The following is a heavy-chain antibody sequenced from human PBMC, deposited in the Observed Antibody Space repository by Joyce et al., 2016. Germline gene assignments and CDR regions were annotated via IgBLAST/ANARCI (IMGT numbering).Heavy chain of an antibody. D-gene: IGHD6-25*01. CDR2: ISYDGVYK. CDR1: GLTLSNYG. Sequence: QVQLVESGGGVVQPGRSLRLSCTASGLTLSNYGVHWVRQAPGKGLEWVAFISYDGVYKYYSDSVKGRFTISRDKSRDTLFLEMNSLRAEDTAVYYCAKILTAGYSSGWFLDYWGQGTLVTVSS. CDR3: AKILTAGYSSGWFLDY. J-gene: IGHJ4*02. V-gene: IGHV3-30*18.